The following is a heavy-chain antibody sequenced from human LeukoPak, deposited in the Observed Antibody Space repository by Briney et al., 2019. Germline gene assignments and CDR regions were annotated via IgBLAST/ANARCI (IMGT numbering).Heavy chain of an antibody. D-gene: IGHD3-22*01. CDR3: AKDDYDSRSGYFDY. J-gene: IGHJ4*02. CDR1: GFTFSSYA. Sequence: GGSLRLSCAASGFTFSSYAMSWVRQAPGKGLEWVSAISGSGGSTYYADTVKGRFTISRDNTKNTLYLQMNSLRAEDTAVYYCAKDDYDSRSGYFDYWGQGTLVTVSS. CDR2: ISGSGGST. V-gene: IGHV3-23*01.